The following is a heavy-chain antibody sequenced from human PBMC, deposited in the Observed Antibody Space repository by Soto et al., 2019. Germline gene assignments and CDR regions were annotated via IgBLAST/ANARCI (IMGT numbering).Heavy chain of an antibody. V-gene: IGHV1-69*08. CDR1: GGTFSSYT. CDR3: ARDLAGTLGSLNAFDI. D-gene: IGHD3-10*01. J-gene: IGHJ3*02. CDR2: IIPILGIA. Sequence: QVQLVQSGAEVKKPGSSVKVSCKASGGTFSSYTISWVRQAPGQGLEWMGRIIPILGIANYAQKFQGRVTITADKSTSTAYMELSSLRSEDTAVYYCARDLAGTLGSLNAFDIWGQGTMVTVSS.